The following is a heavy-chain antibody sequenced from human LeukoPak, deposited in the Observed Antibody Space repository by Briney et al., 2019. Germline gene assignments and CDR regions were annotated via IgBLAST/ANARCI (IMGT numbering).Heavy chain of an antibody. CDR2: IHYSGST. J-gene: IGHJ5*02. CDR3: ARSYSSGWEYTWFDP. CDR1: GGSISSSTYF. V-gene: IGHV4-39*07. Sequence: SETLSLTCTVSGGSISSSTYFWGWIRQPPGKGLEWIGNIHYSGSTYYNPSLKSRVTMSVDTSKNQFSLNLRSVTVVDTAVYYCARSYSSGWEYTWFDPWGQGTLVTVSS. D-gene: IGHD6-19*01.